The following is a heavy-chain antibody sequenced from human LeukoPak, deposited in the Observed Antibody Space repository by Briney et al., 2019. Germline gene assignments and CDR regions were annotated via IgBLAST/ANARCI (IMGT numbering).Heavy chain of an antibody. CDR1: GFTFSSYS. V-gene: IGHV3-21*01. CDR3: AKDLRGVPFDP. J-gene: IGHJ5*02. CDR2: ISSSSSYI. Sequence: GFLRLSCAASGFTFSSYSMNWVRQAPGKGLEWVSSISSSSSYIYYADSVKGRFTISRDNAKNSLYLQMNSLRAEDTAVYYCAKDLRGVPFDPWGQGTLVTVSS. D-gene: IGHD3-10*01.